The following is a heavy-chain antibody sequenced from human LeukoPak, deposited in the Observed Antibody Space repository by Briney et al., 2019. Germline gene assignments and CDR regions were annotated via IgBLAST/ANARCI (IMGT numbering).Heavy chain of an antibody. CDR3: ARGGNYDILTGLHWFDP. D-gene: IGHD3-9*01. V-gene: IGHV4-34*01. CDR1: GGSFSGYY. Sequence: SETLSLTCAVYGGSFSGYYWSWIRQPPGKGLEWIGEINHSGGTNYNPSLKSRVTISVDTSKNQFSLKLSSVTAADTAVYYCARGGNYDILTGLHWFDPWGQGTLVTVSS. CDR2: INHSGGT. J-gene: IGHJ5*02.